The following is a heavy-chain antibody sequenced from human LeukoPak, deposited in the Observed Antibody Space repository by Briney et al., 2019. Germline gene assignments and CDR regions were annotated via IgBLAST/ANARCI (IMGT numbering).Heavy chain of an antibody. V-gene: IGHV3-48*03. CDR2: ISSSGETI. CDR1: GFTFSSYE. J-gene: IGHJ4*02. Sequence: GASLRLSCAASGFTFSSYEMNWVRQAPGKGLEWVSYISSSGETIHYADSVKGRFTISRDNAKNSLYLQMNSLRAEDTAVYYCAREDGYWGQGTLVTVSS. CDR3: AREDGY. D-gene: IGHD5-24*01.